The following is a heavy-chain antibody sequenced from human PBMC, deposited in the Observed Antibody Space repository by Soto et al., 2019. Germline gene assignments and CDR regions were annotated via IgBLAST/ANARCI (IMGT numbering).Heavy chain of an antibody. J-gene: IGHJ4*02. CDR1: GYTFTSYG. D-gene: IGHD3-22*01. Sequence: ASAKVCCKASGYTFTSYGMRWVRQATGQGLEWMGWISAYNGNTNYAQKLQGRVTMTTDTSTSTAYMELRSLRSDDTAVYYCARDSMYYYDSSGYFDYWGQGTLVTVSS. V-gene: IGHV1-18*01. CDR3: ARDSMYYYDSSGYFDY. CDR2: ISAYNGNT.